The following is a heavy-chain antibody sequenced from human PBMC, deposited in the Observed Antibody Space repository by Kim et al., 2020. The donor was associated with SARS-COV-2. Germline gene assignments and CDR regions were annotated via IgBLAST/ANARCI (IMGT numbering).Heavy chain of an antibody. CDR3: GGHGAFSY. Sequence: GGSLRLSCAVSGFTLSNNAMTWVRQAPGKGLEWVSDIRGGGDTYYADSVRGRFTFSRDDSQNVLFLQMDSLRADDTALYYCGGHGAFSYWAHGTLVT. J-gene: IGHJ4*03. CDR2: IRGGGDT. V-gene: IGHV3-23*01. D-gene: IGHD2-8*01. CDR1: GFTLSNNA.